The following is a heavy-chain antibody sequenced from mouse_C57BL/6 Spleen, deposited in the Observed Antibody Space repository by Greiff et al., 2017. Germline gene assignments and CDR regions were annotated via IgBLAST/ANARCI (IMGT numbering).Heavy chain of an antibody. CDR1: GFTFSDYG. D-gene: IGHD2-5*01. CDR3: AREAYYSNSAGFAY. V-gene: IGHV5-17*01. CDR2: ISSGSSTI. J-gene: IGHJ3*01. Sequence: EVMLVESGGGLVKPGGSLKLSCAASGFTFSDYGMHWVRQAPEKGLEWVAYISSGSSTIYYADTVKGRFTISRDNAKNTLFLQMSSLRSEDTAMYYCAREAYYSNSAGFAYWGQGTLVTVSA.